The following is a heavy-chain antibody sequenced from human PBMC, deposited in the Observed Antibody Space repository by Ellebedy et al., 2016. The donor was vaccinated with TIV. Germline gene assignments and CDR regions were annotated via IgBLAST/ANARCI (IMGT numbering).Heavy chain of an antibody. CDR1: GFTFTSFG. D-gene: IGHD2-2*01. CDR2: ISAYTGNS. V-gene: IGHV1-18*04. CDR3: ARNSDIVLVPSAYASSFDI. J-gene: IGHJ3*02. Sequence: ASVKVSCKASGFTFTSFGISWVRQAPGQGLEWMGWISAYTGNSDYAQKFQGRVTVTTDTSTSTAYLELRSLRSDDTAVYYCARNSDIVLVPSAYASSFDIWGQGTMVTVSS.